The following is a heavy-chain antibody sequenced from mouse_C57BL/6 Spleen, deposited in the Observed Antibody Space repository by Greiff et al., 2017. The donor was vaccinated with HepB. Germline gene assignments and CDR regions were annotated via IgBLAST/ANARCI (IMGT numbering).Heavy chain of an antibody. J-gene: IGHJ4*01. D-gene: IGHD2-3*01. CDR3: ARSGDGYTYAMDY. V-gene: IGHV1-55*01. Sequence: VQLQQPGAELVKPGASVKMSCKASGYTFTSYWITWVKQRPGQGLEWIGDIYPGSGSTNYNEKFKSKATLTVDTSSSTAYMQLSSLTSEDSAVYCCARSGDGYTYAMDYWGQGTSVTVSS. CDR2: IYPGSGST. CDR1: GYTFTSYW.